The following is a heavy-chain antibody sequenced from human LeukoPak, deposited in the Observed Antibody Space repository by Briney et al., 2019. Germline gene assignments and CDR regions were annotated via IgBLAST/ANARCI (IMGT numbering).Heavy chain of an antibody. CDR2: IRYDGSNK. V-gene: IGHV3-30*02. J-gene: IGHJ6*03. CDR1: GFTFSSYG. Sequence: GGSLRLSCAASGFTFSSYGMHWVRQAPGKGLEWVAFIRYDGSNKYYADSVKGRLTISRDDSKNMLYLQMNSLRAEDTAVYYCAKDLPMDVWGKGTTVTVSS. CDR3: AKDLPMDV.